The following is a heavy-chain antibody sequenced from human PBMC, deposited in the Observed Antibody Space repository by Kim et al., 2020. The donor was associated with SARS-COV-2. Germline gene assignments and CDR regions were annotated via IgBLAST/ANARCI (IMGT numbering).Heavy chain of an antibody. Sequence: GGSLRLSCAASGFTFSSYWMSWVRQAPGKGLEWVANIKQDGSEKYYVDSVKGRFTISRDNAKNSLYLQMNSLRAEDTAVYYCARAPRDGGYDCDIWGQGTLVTVSS. J-gene: IGHJ4*02. CDR2: IKQDGSEK. V-gene: IGHV3-7*01. D-gene: IGHD5-12*01. CDR3: ARAPRDGGYDCDI. CDR1: GFTFSSYW.